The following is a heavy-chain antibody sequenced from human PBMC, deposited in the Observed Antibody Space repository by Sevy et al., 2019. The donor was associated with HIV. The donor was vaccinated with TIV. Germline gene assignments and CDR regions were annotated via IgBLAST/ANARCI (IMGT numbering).Heavy chain of an antibody. CDR1: GFTFSSYA. CDR2: ISYDGSNK. CDR3: ARDPGHSGSYYIFDY. V-gene: IGHV3-30-3*01. Sequence: GGSLRLSCAASGFTFSSYAMHWVRQAPGKGLEWVAVISYDGSNKYYADSVKGRFTISRDNSKNPLYLQMNSLRAEDTAVYYCARDPGHSGSYYIFDYWGQGTLVTVSS. D-gene: IGHD1-26*01. J-gene: IGHJ4*02.